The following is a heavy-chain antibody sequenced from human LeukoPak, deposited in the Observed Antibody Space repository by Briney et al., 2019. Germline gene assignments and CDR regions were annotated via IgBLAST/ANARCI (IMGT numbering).Heavy chain of an antibody. V-gene: IGHV4-4*07. CDR1: GASISSHY. CDR2: IYADGST. CDR3: ARISMVREVIKTVDY. D-gene: IGHD3-10*01. J-gene: IGHJ4*02. Sequence: PSETLSLTCTVSGASISSHYWSWIRQSAAKGLEWIGRIYADGSTTYNPSLQSRVTMSADTSRNQLSLKLTSVTAADTAVYYCARISMVREVIKTVDYWGQGTLVTVSS.